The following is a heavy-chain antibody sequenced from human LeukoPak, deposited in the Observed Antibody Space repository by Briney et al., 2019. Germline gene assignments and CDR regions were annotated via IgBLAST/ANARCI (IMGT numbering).Heavy chain of an antibody. CDR1: GFTFSSYN. Sequence: GGSLRLSCAASGFTFSSYNMNWVRQAPGKGLEWVSSISSSSSYIYYADSVKGRFTISRDNAKNSLYLQINSLRAEDTAVYYCARFWFGELGVDYWGQGTLVTVSS. CDR2: ISSSSSYI. CDR3: ARFWFGELGVDY. D-gene: IGHD3-10*01. J-gene: IGHJ4*02. V-gene: IGHV3-21*01.